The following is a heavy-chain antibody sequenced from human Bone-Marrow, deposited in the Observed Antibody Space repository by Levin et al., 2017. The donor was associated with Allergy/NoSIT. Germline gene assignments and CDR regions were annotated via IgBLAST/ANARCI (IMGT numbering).Heavy chain of an antibody. CDR1: GFTFSSYA. J-gene: IGHJ4*02. D-gene: IGHD1-7*01. V-gene: IGHV3-30-3*01. CDR2: ISYDGSNK. Sequence: PGGSLRLSCAASGFTFSSYAMHWVRQAPGKGLEWVAVISYDGSNKYYADSVKGRFTISRDNSKNTLYLQMNSLRAEDTAVYYCARSGLELELYWGQGTLVTVSS. CDR3: ARSGLELELY.